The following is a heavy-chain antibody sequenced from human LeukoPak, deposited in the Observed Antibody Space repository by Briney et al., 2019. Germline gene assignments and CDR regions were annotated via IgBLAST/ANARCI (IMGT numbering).Heavy chain of an antibody. CDR3: ARGYYDILTGYYPYYFDY. V-gene: IGHV4-59*01. D-gene: IGHD3-9*01. CDR2: IYYSGST. CDR1: GGSISSYY. J-gene: IGHJ4*02. Sequence: SETLSLTCTVSGGSISSYYWSWIRPPPGKGLEWIGYIYYSGSTNYNPSLKSRVTISVDTSKNQFSLKLSSVTAADTAVYYCARGYYDILTGYYPYYFDYWGQGTLVTVSS.